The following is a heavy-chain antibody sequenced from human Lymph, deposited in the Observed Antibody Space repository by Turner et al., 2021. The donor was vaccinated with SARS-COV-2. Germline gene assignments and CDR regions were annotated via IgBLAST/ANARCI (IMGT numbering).Heavy chain of an antibody. D-gene: IGHD1-26*01. Sequence: QVQLVQSGAEVKKPGASVKVSCKAPGYTFTSYDIHWVRQAAGQGLEWMGWMNPNSGKTGYEQKFQGRVTMTRNTSISTAYMELSSLRSEDTAVYYCARGRYSGGGMDVWGQGTTVTVSS. CDR2: MNPNSGKT. CDR3: ARGRYSGGGMDV. CDR1: GYTFTSYD. J-gene: IGHJ6*02. V-gene: IGHV1-8*02.